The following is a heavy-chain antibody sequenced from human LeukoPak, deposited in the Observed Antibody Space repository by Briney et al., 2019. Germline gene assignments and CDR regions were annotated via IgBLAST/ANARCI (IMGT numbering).Heavy chain of an antibody. CDR1: GYTFTSYD. J-gene: IGHJ6*03. V-gene: IGHV1-8*01. CDR2: MNPNSGNT. Sequence: ASVKVSCKASGYTFTSYDINWVRQATGQGLKWMGWMNPNSGNTGYAQKFQGRVTMTRNTSISTAYMELSSLRSEDTAVYYCARGYCSSTSCYSGGPYYMDIWGKGTTVTVSS. CDR3: ARGYCSSTSCYSGGPYYMDI. D-gene: IGHD2-2*02.